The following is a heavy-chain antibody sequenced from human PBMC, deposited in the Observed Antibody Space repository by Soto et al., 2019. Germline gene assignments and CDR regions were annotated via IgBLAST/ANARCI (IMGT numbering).Heavy chain of an antibody. J-gene: IGHJ5*02. V-gene: IGHV1-2*04. CDR2: TNPNSGGT. Sequence: VKVSCKASGYTFTGYYMHWVRQAPGQGLEWMGWTNPNSGGTNYAQKFQGWVTMTRDTSISTAYMELSRLRSDDTAVYYCARSRYYDSSGYYSAWGRGTLVTVSS. CDR1: GYTFTGYY. CDR3: ARSRYYDSSGYYSA. D-gene: IGHD3-22*01.